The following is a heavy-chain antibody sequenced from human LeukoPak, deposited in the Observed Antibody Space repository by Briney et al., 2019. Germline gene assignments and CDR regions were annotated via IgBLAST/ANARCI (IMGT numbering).Heavy chain of an antibody. CDR1: GFTFSSYG. CDR2: ISYDGSNK. CDR3: ARDFDQIAAFDI. D-gene: IGHD2-21*01. Sequence: GGSLRLSCAASGFTFSSYGMHWVRQAPGKGLEWVAVISYDGSNKYYADSVKGRFTISRDNSKNTLYLQMNSLRAEDTAVYYCARDFDQIAAFDIWGQGTMVTVSS. V-gene: IGHV3-30*03. J-gene: IGHJ3*02.